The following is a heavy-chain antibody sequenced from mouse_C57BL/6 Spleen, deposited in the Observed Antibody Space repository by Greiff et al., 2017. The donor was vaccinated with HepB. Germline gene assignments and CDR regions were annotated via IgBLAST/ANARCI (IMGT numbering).Heavy chain of an antibody. CDR2: IDPSDSYT. Sequence: VQLQQPGAELVRPGTSVKLSCKASGYTFTSYWMHWVKQRPGQGLEWIGVIDPSDSYTNYNQKFKGKATLTVDTSSSTAYMQLSSLTSEDSAVYYGARGSNWFAYWGQGTLVTVSA. CDR3: ARGSNWFAY. J-gene: IGHJ3*01. D-gene: IGHD2-5*01. CDR1: GYTFTSYW. V-gene: IGHV1-59*01.